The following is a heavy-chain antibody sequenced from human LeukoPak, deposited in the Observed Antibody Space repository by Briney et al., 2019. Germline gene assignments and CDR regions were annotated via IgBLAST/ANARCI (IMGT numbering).Heavy chain of an antibody. CDR3: ARDFGFSPSSGYSFDY. CDR2: IWYDGSNR. J-gene: IGHJ4*02. D-gene: IGHD3-22*01. Sequence: GMSLRLSCAASGFTFSRYGMHWVRQAPGKGLEWVAVIWYDGSNRQYADSVKGRFTISRDNSKNTLYLQMNSLRAEDTAVYYCARDFGFSPSSGYSFDYWGQGTLVTVSS. V-gene: IGHV3-33*01. CDR1: GFTFSRYG.